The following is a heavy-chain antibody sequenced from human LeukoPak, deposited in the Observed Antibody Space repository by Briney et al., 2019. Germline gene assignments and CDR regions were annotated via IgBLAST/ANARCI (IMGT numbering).Heavy chain of an antibody. CDR1: GFTFSSYS. Sequence: GGSLRLSCAASGFTFSSYSMDWVRQAPGKGLEWVSSISSSSSYIYYADSVKGRFTISRDNAKNSLYLQMNSLRAEDTAVCYCARDSSSWYPHYYYYGMDVWGQGTTVTVSS. D-gene: IGHD6-13*01. J-gene: IGHJ6*02. V-gene: IGHV3-21*01. CDR2: ISSSSSYI. CDR3: ARDSSSWYPHYYYYGMDV.